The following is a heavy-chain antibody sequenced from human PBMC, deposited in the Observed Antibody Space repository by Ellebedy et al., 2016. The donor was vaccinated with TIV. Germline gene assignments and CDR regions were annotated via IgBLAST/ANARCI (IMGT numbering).Heavy chain of an antibody. D-gene: IGHD2-2*01. J-gene: IGHJ2*01. V-gene: IGHV3-53*05. CDR1: GFTVSSNY. Sequence: GESLKISCAASGFTVSSNYMSWVRQAPGKGLEWVSVIYSGGSTYYADSVKGRFTISRDNSKNTLYLQMNSLRAEDTAVYYCAKDPGYCSSTSCLHWYFDLWGRGTLVTVSS. CDR3: AKDPGYCSSTSCLHWYFDL. CDR2: IYSGGST.